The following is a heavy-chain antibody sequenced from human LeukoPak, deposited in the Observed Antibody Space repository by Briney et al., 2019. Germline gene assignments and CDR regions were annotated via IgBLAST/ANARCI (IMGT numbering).Heavy chain of an antibody. CDR2: INHSGST. CDR3: ARETIAVAGLNWFDP. CDR1: GGSFSGYY. J-gene: IGHJ5*02. Sequence: SETLSLTCAVYGGSFSGYYWSWIRQPPGKGLEWVGEINHSGSTNYNPSLKSRVTISVDTSKTPFSLKLSSVTAADTAVYYCARETIAVAGLNWFDPWGQGTLVTVSS. D-gene: IGHD6-19*01. V-gene: IGHV4-34*01.